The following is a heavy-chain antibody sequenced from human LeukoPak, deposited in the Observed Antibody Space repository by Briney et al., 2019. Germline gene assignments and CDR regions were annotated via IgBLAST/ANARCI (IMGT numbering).Heavy chain of an antibody. CDR1: GFTFSSYG. V-gene: IGHV3-30*18. D-gene: IGHD5-18*01. Sequence: GRSLRLSCAASGFTFSSYGMHWVRQAPGKGLEWVAVISYDGSNKYYADSVKGRFTISRDNSKNTLYLQMNSLRAEDTAVYYCAKDLPQGYSYGYFDYWGQGTLVTVSS. J-gene: IGHJ4*02. CDR2: ISYDGSNK. CDR3: AKDLPQGYSYGYFDY.